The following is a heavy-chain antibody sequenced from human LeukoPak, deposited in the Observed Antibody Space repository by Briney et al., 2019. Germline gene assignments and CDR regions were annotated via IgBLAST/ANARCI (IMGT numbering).Heavy chain of an antibody. CDR3: ARALAVAEGYFDL. D-gene: IGHD6-19*01. CDR2: IIPILGIA. J-gene: IGHJ2*01. CDR1: GYTFTSYG. V-gene: IGHV1-69*04. Sequence: GASVKVSCKASGYTFTSYGISWVRQAPGQGLEWMGRIIPILGIANYAQKFQGRVTITADKSTSTAYMELSSLRSEDTAVYYCARALAVAEGYFDLWGRGTLVTVSS.